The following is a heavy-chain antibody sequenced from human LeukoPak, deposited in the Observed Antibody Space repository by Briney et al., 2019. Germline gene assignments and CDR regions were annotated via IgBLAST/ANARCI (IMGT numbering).Heavy chain of an antibody. CDR3: AKEHVLKGTADY. D-gene: IGHD1-7*01. CDR1: GFTFSSYG. V-gene: IGHV3-30*18. J-gene: IGHJ4*02. CDR2: ISYDGANK. Sequence: ARSLRLSCAASGFTFSSYGIHWVRQAPGKGLEWVGVISYDGANKYYADSVKGRFTISRDNSKNTLYLQMNGLRAEDTAVYYCAKEHVLKGTADYWGQGTLVTVSS.